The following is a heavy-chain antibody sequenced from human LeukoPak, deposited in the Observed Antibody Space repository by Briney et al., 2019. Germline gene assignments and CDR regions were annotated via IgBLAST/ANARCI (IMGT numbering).Heavy chain of an antibody. J-gene: IGHJ4*02. CDR1: GGSIRNYY. CDR2: VYSNGNG. D-gene: IGHD6-13*01. Sequence: PSETLSLTCIVSGGSIRNYYWSWIRQPAGRGLEWIGRVYSNGNGNYNPSLKSRLTMSVDTSKKQFSLKLSSVTAADTAVYYCASYSSSWYENYWGQGTLVTVSS. V-gene: IGHV4-4*07. CDR3: ASYSSSWYENY.